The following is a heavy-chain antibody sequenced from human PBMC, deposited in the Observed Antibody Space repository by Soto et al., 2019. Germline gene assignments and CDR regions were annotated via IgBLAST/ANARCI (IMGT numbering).Heavy chain of an antibody. D-gene: IGHD3-22*01. V-gene: IGHV3-33*01. CDR3: AREYYDSSGYYYGGFDY. J-gene: IGHJ4*02. Sequence: PGGSLRLSCAASGFTFSSYGMHWVRQAPGKGLEWVAVIWYDGSNKYYADSVKGRFTISRDNSKNTLYLQMNSLRAEDTAVYYCAREYYDSSGYYYGGFDYWGQGTLVTVSS. CDR1: GFTFSSYG. CDR2: IWYDGSNK.